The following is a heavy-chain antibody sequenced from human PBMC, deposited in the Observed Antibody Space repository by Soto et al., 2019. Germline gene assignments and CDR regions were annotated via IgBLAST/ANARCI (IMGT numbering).Heavy chain of an antibody. Sequence: QIQLVQSGAEVKKPGASVKVSCKASGYNFFNYGVSLVRQAPGQGLEWMGWVSPKSGSTDYARKVQGRVTMTTDISTSTAYMELRGLRSDDTAVYFCARGRTESSIGPLLVWGQGTLVSVSS. J-gene: IGHJ1*01. CDR2: VSPKSGST. D-gene: IGHD1-1*01. CDR1: GYNFFNYG. CDR3: ARGRTESSIGPLLV. V-gene: IGHV1-18*01.